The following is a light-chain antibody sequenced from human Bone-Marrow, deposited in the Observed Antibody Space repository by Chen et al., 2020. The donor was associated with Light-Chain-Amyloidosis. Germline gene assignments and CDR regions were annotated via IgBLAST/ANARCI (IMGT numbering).Light chain of an antibody. CDR2: EVT. J-gene: IGLJ1*01. V-gene: IGLV2-14*01. Sequence: QSALTQPASVSGSPGQSITLSCTGTSSDVGGDNHVSWYQQHPDKVPKLMIYEVTNRPSWVPDRFSGSKSDNTASLTISGLQTEDEADYFCSSYTITNTLVFGSGTRVTVL. CDR1: SSDVGGDNH. CDR3: SSYTITNTLV.